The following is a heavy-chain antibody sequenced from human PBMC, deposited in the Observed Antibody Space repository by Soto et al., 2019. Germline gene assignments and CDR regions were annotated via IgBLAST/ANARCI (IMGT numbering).Heavy chain of an antibody. CDR3: AITYYDYVWGSYRRYYSDY. CDR2: IYYSGST. V-gene: IGHV4-39*01. D-gene: IGHD3-16*02. CDR1: GGSISSSSYY. J-gene: IGHJ4*02. Sequence: SETLSLTCTVSGGSISSSSYYWGWIRQPPGKGLEWVGSIYYSGSTYYNPSLKSRVTISVDTSKNQFSLKLSSVTAADTAVYYCAITYYDYVWGSYRRYYSDYWGQGTLVTV.